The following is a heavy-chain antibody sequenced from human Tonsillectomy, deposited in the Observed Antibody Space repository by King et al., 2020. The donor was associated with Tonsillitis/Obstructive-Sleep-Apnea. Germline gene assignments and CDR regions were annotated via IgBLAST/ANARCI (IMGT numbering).Heavy chain of an antibody. J-gene: IGHJ4*02. Sequence: VQLVQSGAEVKKPGESLRISCKGSGYSFTSYWITWVRQMPGKGLEWMGRIDPSDSYTNYSPSFQGHVTISIDKSISTAYLQWSSLKASDTAMYYCARQIGGYYDSSGDYWGQGPLVTVSS. CDR2: IDPSDSYT. D-gene: IGHD3-22*01. V-gene: IGHV5-10-1*03. CDR3: ARQIGGYYDSSGDY. CDR1: GYSFTSYW.